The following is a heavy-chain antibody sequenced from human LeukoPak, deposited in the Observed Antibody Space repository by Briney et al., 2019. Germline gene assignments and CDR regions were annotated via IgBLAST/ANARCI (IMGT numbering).Heavy chain of an antibody. J-gene: IGHJ4*02. CDR3: AKDGVTMIVVFGERDYFDY. D-gene: IGHD3-22*01. V-gene: IGHV3-23*01. CDR2: ISGSGGST. CDR1: GFTFSSYA. Sequence: GGSLRLSCAASGFTFSSYAMSWVRQAPGKGQEWVSAISGSGGSTYYADSVKGRFTISRDNSKNTLYLQMNSLRAEDTAVYYCAKDGVTMIVVFGERDYFDYWGQGTLVTVSS.